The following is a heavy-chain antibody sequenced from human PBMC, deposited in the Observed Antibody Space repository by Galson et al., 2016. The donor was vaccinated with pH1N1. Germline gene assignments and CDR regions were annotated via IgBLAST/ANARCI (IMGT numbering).Heavy chain of an antibody. CDR2: FIPMIDLT. D-gene: IGHD3-10*01. J-gene: IGHJ6*03. CDR3: AKDRYYGSESWNYMDV. CDR1: GGTFVSYS. V-gene: IGHV1-69*04. Sequence: SVKVSCKVSGGTFVSYSINWVRQAPGQGLEWMGRFIPMIDLTTYAPRFQGRVSITADKSTGSVYMELSSLRPEDTAMYYCAKDRYYGSESWNYMDVWGKGTTVFVSS.